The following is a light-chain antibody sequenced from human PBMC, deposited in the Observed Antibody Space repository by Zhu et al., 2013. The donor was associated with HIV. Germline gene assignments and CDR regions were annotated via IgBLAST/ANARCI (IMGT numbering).Light chain of an antibody. CDR1: RSNIGSYY. J-gene: IGLJ2*01. V-gene: IGLV1-47*01. CDR2: RNN. CDR3: AAWDDSLRGVV. Sequence: QLVLTQPPSASGTPGQTVTLSCSGSRSNIGSYYVYWYRQLPGAAPKLLIYRNNQRPSGVPDRFSASRSGTSASLAISGLRSEDEADYYCAAWDDSLRGVVFGGGTKVTVL.